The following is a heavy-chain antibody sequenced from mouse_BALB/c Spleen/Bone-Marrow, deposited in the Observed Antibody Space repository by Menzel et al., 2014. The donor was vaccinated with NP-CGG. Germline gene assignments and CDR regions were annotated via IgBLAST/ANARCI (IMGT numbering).Heavy chain of an antibody. CDR2: INPDNDGT. D-gene: IGHD1-1*01. CDR3: SRTIIYFYAMDY. V-gene: IGHV1-14*01. Sequence: VQLQQPGPELVKPGASVKVSCKASGYTFTSFVMHWVKQKPGQGLEWIGYINPDNDGTKYNEKFKGKATLTSDKSSTTAYMELISRISYDAAVYYFSRTIIYFYAMDYWGQGTSVTVSS. CDR1: GYTFTSFV. J-gene: IGHJ4*01.